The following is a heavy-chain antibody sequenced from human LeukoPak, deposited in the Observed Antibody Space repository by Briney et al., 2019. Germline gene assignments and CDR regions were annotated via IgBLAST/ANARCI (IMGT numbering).Heavy chain of an antibody. D-gene: IGHD3-10*01. J-gene: IGHJ4*02. Sequence: PGGSLRLSCAASGFTFSSYGMNWVRQAPGKGLEWVSAISGSGGSTYYADSMKGRFTISRDNSKNTLYLQMNSLRAEDTAVYYCAKLPSGYYGSGSYYKAWIDYWGQGTLVTVSS. CDR3: AKLPSGYYGSGSYYKAWIDY. CDR2: ISGSGGST. V-gene: IGHV3-23*01. CDR1: GFTFSSYG.